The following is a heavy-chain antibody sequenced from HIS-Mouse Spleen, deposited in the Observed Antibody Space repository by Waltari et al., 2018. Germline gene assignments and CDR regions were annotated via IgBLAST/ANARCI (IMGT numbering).Heavy chain of an antibody. CDR3: AQNYYGSGSYYY. CDR2: ISGSGGST. Sequence: EVQLLESGGGLVQPGGSLVLSGSASGFTFSSYAMSWVRQAPGKGLEWVSAISGSGGSTYYADSVKGRFTISRDNSKNTLYLQMNSLRAEDTAVYYCAQNYYGSGSYYYWGQGTLVTVSS. J-gene: IGHJ4*02. V-gene: IGHV3-23*01. D-gene: IGHD3-10*01. CDR1: GFTFSSYA.